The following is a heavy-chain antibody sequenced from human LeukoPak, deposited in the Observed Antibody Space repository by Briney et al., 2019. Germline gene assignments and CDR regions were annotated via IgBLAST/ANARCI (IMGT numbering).Heavy chain of an antibody. CDR2: IYYSGST. D-gene: IGHD1-1*01. CDR1: GGSISSSSYY. J-gene: IGHJ5*02. Sequence: SETLSLTCTVSGGSISSSSYYWGWIRQPPGKGLEWIGSIYYSGSTYYNPSLKSRVTISVDTSKNQFSLKLSSVTAADTAVYYCARDTTFDPWGQGTLVTVSS. CDR3: ARDTTFDP. V-gene: IGHV4-39*07.